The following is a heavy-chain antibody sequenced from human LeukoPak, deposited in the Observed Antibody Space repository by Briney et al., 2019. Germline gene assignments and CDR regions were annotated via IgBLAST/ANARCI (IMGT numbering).Heavy chain of an antibody. V-gene: IGHV4-59*01. CDR3: ARGRCRNSGCRPYFNY. J-gene: IGHJ4*02. Sequence: SETLSLTCTVSGDSISNYYWSWIRQPPGKGLEWIGYIYYSESTNYNPPLKSRVTISTDTSKSQFSLNLRSVTAEDTGIYYCARGRCRNSGCRPYFNYWGQGTQVTVSS. CDR1: GDSISNYY. CDR2: IYYSEST. D-gene: IGHD2/OR15-2a*01.